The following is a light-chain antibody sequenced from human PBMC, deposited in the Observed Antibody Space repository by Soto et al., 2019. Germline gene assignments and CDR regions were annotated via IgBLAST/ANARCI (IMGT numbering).Light chain of an antibody. CDR3: QLYNSPPWT. CDR1: QRISSW. CDR2: KAS. V-gene: IGKV1-5*03. J-gene: IGKJ1*01. Sequence: DIQMTQSPSTLSASVGDRVTITCRASQRISSWLAWYQQRPGKVPRLLIYKASTLESGVPSRFSGSGSGTAFTLTISSLQPDDFATYYCQLYNSPPWTFGQGTKVEIK.